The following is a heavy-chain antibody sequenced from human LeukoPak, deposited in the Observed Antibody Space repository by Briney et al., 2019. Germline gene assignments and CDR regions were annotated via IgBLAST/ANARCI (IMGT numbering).Heavy chain of an antibody. Sequence: SQTLSLTCTVSGGSISSGDYYWSWIRQPPGKGLEWIGYIYYSGSTYYNPSLKSRVTISVDTSKNQFSLKLSSVTAADTAVYYCARNPTYQLDHYYYYYGMDVWGQGTTVTVSS. J-gene: IGHJ6*02. V-gene: IGHV4-30-4*01. CDR3: ARNPTYQLDHYYYYYGMDV. CDR2: IYYSGST. D-gene: IGHD2-2*01. CDR1: GGSISSGDYY.